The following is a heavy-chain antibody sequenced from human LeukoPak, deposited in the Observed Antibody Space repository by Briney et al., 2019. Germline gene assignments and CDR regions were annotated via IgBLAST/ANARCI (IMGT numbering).Heavy chain of an antibody. CDR3: AKDRKVWGSYRYFGTPDY. D-gene: IGHD3-16*02. CDR2: ISYDGSNK. J-gene: IGHJ4*02. CDR1: GFTFSSYW. Sequence: PGGSLRLSCAASGFTFSSYWMTWVRQAPGKGLEWVAVISYDGSNKYYADSVRGRFTISRDNSKNTLYLQMNSLRAEDTAVYYCAKDRKVWGSYRYFGTPDYWGQGTLVTVSS. V-gene: IGHV3-30*18.